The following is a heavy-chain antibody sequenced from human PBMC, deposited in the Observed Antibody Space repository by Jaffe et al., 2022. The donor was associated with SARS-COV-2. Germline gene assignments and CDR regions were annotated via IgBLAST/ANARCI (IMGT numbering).Heavy chain of an antibody. D-gene: IGHD3-16*02. J-gene: IGHJ4*02. CDR1: GFTFSSYS. CDR3: ARAEGGPYDYVWGSYRFYYFDY. CDR2: ISSSSSYI. V-gene: IGHV3-21*01. Sequence: EVQLVESGGGLVKPGGSLRLSCAASGFTFSSYSMNWVRQAPGKGLEWVSSISSSSSYIYYADSVKGRFTISRDNAKNSLYLQMNSLRAEDTAVYYCARAEGGPYDYVWGSYRFYYFDYWGQGTLVTVSS.